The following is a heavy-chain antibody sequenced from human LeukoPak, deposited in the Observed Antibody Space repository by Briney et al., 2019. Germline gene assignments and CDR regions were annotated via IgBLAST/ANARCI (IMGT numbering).Heavy chain of an antibody. J-gene: IGHJ3*02. CDR1: GYAFSDYY. Sequence: GGSLRLSCAASGYAFSDYYMNWIRLAPGKGLEWVSYISSSSSYTNYADSVKGRFTISRDNAKNSLYMQMNSLRAEDTAVYYCAKARLRNDAFDIWGQGTRVTVSS. CDR3: AKARLRNDAFDI. V-gene: IGHV3-11*03. CDR2: ISSSSSYT. D-gene: IGHD4-17*01.